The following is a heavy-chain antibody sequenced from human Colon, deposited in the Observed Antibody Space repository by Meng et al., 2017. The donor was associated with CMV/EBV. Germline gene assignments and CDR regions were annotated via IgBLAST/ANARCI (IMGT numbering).Heavy chain of an antibody. CDR3: AREKATVTTFMLLY. CDR2: ISTYNGNT. Sequence: QVQLVQSGAEVKKPGAPVKVSCTASGYTFNSYPISWVRQAPGQGLEWMGWISTYNGNTNYAQKFQGRLTLTTDTSTSTAYMELRGLRSDDTAVYYCAREKATVTTFMLLYWGLGTLVTVSS. V-gene: IGHV1-18*01. D-gene: IGHD4-17*01. CDR1: GYTFNSYP. J-gene: IGHJ4*02.